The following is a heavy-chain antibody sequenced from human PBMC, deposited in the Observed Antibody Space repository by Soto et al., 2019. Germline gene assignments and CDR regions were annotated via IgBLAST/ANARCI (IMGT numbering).Heavy chain of an antibody. CDR2: VYHSWGT. Sequence: SETLSLTCTVSGGSISSYYWSWIRQPPGKGMEWIGYVYHSWGTTYNPSLQSRVTISLDTSKNQFSLKLSSVTAADTAVYYCARDTGGNWFDPWGQGTLVTVSS. CDR3: ARDTGGNWFDP. J-gene: IGHJ5*02. V-gene: IGHV4-59*12. D-gene: IGHD3-16*01. CDR1: GGSISSYY.